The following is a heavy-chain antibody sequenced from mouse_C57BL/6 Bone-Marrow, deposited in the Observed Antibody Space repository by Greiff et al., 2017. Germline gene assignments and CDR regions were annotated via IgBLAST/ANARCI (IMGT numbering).Heavy chain of an antibody. CDR3: AKGSYYTGY. V-gene: IGHV1-22*01. CDR1: GYTFTDYN. J-gene: IGHJ2*01. CDR2: INPNNGGT. D-gene: IGHD2-12*01. Sequence: VQLQQSGPELVKPGASVKMSCKASGYTFTDYNMHWVKQSHGKSLGWIGYINPNNGGTSYNQKFKGKATLTVNKSSSTAYMELRSLTSEDSAVYYCAKGSYYTGYWGQGTTLTVSS.